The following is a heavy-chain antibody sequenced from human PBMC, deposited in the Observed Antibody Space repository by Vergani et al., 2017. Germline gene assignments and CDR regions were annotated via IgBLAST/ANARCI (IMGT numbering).Heavy chain of an antibody. Sequence: QVQLVQSGAEVKKPGASVKVSCKASGYTFTGYYMHWVRQAPGQGLEWRGWINPNSGGTNYAQKFQGRVTMTRDTSISTAYMGLIRLRSDDTAVYYCARDENYYGSSGCYPFNWGQGTLVTVSS. D-gene: IGHD3-22*01. CDR2: INPNSGGT. J-gene: IGHJ4*02. CDR1: GYTFTGYY. CDR3: ARDENYYGSSGCYPFN. V-gene: IGHV1-2*02.